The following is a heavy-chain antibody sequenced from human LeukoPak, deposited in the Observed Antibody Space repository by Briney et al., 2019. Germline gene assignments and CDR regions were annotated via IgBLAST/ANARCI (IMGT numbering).Heavy chain of an antibody. D-gene: IGHD6-13*01. CDR2: IYYSGST. CDR3: ARRQQLVSGYYYYMDV. CDR1: GGSISSYY. J-gene: IGHJ6*03. V-gene: IGHV4-59*01. Sequence: SETLSLTCTVSGGSISSYYWSWIRQPPGKGLEWIGYIYYSGSTNYNPSLKSRVTISVDTSKNQFSLKLSSVTAADTAVYYCARRQQLVSGYYYYMDVWGKGTTVTVSS.